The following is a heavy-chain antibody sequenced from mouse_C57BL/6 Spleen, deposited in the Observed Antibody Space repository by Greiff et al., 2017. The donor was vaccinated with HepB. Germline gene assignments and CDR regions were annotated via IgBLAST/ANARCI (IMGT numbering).Heavy chain of an antibody. J-gene: IGHJ3*01. V-gene: IGHV1-26*01. CDR1: GYTFTDYY. D-gene: IGHD1-1*01. CDR2: INPNNGGT. CDR3: ARGGRSSPAWFAY. Sequence: EVQLQQSGPELVKPGASVKISCKASGYTFTDYYMNWVKQSHGKSLEWIGDINPNNGGTSYNQKFKGKATLTVDKSSSTAYMELRSLTSEDSAVYYCARGGRSSPAWFAYWGQGTLVTVSA.